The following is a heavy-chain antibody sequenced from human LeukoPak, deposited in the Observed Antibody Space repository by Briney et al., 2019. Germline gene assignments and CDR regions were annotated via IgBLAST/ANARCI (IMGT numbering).Heavy chain of an antibody. D-gene: IGHD6-19*01. CDR2: TYYRSKWYN. CDR1: GDSVSSNSAA. J-gene: IGHJ6*03. CDR3: ARDLGYSSGWYGPHRMDV. V-gene: IGHV6-1*01. Sequence: SQTLSLTCATSGDSVSSNSAAWNWIRQSPSRGLEWLGRTYYRSKWYNDYAVSVKSRITINPDTSKNQFSLQLNSVTPEDTAVYYCARDLGYSSGWYGPHRMDVWGKGTTVTVSS.